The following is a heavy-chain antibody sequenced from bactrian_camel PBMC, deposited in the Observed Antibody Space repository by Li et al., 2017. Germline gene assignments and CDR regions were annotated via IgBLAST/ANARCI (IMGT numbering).Heavy chain of an antibody. CDR3: AADSLQWSGCSATSPGDYDY. Sequence: HVQLVESGGGSVQPGGSLRLSCAASGLDFSNYCMGWFRLSPGKEREEVAHIHARNGRSHVGDSVKGRFTISQDYANSVVYLQMNSLNPDDTAVYTCAADSLQWSGCSATSPGDYDYWGPGTQVTVS. D-gene: IGHD2*01. CDR1: GLDFSNYC. V-gene: IGHV3S1*01. J-gene: IGHJ4*01. CDR2: IHARNGRS.